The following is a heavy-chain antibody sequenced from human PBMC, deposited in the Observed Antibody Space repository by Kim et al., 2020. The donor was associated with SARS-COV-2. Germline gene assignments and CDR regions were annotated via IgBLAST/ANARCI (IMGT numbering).Heavy chain of an antibody. Sequence: GGSLRLSCAASGFSFSSFEMNWVRQAPGKGLEWVSYISSSGSSIHYADSVKGRFTISRDNAKNSLYLQMNSLRAEDTAVYHCARDNYYDSGGYYSPNPYYYGMDVWGQGTTVTVSS. CDR2: ISSSGSSI. V-gene: IGHV3-48*03. CDR3: ARDNYYDSGGYYSPNPYYYGMDV. CDR1: GFSFSSFE. J-gene: IGHJ6*02. D-gene: IGHD3-22*01.